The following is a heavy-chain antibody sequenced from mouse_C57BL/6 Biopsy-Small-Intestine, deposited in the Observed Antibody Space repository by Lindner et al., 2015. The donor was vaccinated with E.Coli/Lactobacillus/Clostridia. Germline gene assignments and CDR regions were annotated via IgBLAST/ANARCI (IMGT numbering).Heavy chain of an antibody. Sequence: VQLQESGPELVKPGASVKISCKASGYSFTSYYIHWVKQRPGQGLEWIGWIYPGSGNTKYNEKFKGGKATLTADTSSSTAYMQLSSLTSEDSAVYYCARRVLAMDYWGQGTSVTVSS. J-gene: IGHJ4*01. CDR2: IYPGSGNT. CDR3: ARRVLAMDY. V-gene: IGHV1-66*01. CDR1: GYSFTSYY.